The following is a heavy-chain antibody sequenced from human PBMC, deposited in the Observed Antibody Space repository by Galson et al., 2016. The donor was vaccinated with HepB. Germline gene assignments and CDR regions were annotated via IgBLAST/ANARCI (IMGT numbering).Heavy chain of an antibody. CDR3: ARDEGEYSLFDS. Sequence: SLRLSCAASGFSLNSYVMHWVRQAPGKGLEWAAVVWYDGSKKYYADSVKGRFTISRGISKNTLYLQMNNLRVEDTAVYYCARDEGEYSLFDSWCQGTQVTVSS. CDR1: GFSLNSYV. V-gene: IGHV3-33*01. CDR2: VWYDGSKK. J-gene: IGHJ4*02. D-gene: IGHD5-18*01.